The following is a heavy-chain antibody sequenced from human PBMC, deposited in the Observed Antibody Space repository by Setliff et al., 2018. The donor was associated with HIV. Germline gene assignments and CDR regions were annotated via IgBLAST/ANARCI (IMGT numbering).Heavy chain of an antibody. V-gene: IGHV4-39*07. J-gene: IGHJ4*02. CDR1: SGSISSSTYY. CDR3: ARTLRAAAMGYFDY. CDR2: IYYSGST. Sequence: SETLSLTCTVSSGSISSSTYYWGWIRQPPGKGLEWIGSIYYSGSTYYNPSLKSRVTISEDTSKNQFSLKLTSVTAADTAVYYCARTLRAAAMGYFDYWGQGTLVTVSS. D-gene: IGHD5-18*01.